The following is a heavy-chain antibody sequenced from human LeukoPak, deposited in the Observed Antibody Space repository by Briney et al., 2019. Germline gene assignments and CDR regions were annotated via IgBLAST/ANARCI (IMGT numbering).Heavy chain of an antibody. D-gene: IGHD4-17*01. Sequence: ASVKVSCKASGGTFSNYAINWVRQAPGQGLEWMGRIIPIFGTINYAQKFQGRVTIITDEFTSTAYMELSSLRSEDTAVYYCARDRDTYGDQGVYFDYWGQGTLVTVSS. CDR1: GGTFSNYA. CDR2: IIPIFGTI. V-gene: IGHV1-69*05. J-gene: IGHJ4*02. CDR3: ARDRDTYGDQGVYFDY.